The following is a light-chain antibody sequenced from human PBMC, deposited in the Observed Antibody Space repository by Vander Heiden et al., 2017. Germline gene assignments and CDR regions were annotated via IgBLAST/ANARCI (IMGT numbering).Light chain of an antibody. V-gene: IGKV1-8*01. CDR1: QGISSY. J-gene: IGKJ1*01. CDR2: AAS. Sequence: FSASTGDRVTITCRASQGISSYLAWYQQKPGKAPKLLIYAASTWQSGVPSRFSGSGSGTDFTLTISSLQSEDFATYYCQQYNSYPRTFGQGTKVEIK. CDR3: QQYNSYPRT.